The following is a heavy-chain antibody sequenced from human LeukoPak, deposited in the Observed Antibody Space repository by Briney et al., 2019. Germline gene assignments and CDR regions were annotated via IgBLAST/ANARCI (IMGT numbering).Heavy chain of an antibody. J-gene: IGHJ4*02. CDR3: ATETNGRHYDY. V-gene: IGHV3-23*01. D-gene: IGHD1-14*01. CDR1: GFTLSSYA. Sequence: GGSLRLSCAASGFTLSSYAMSWVRQAPGKGLEWVSSISASGGSTNYADSVKGRFTISRDSANNFLYLQMNSLRAEDTAVYYCATETNGRHYDYWGQGTLLTVSS. CDR2: ISASGGST.